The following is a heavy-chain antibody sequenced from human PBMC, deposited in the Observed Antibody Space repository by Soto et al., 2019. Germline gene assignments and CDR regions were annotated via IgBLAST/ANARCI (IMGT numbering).Heavy chain of an antibody. V-gene: IGHV1-69*01. J-gene: IGHJ4*02. D-gene: IGHD1-26*01. CDR3: ARDGGRHSVGIDY. Sequence: QVQLVQSGAEVKKPGSSVKVSCKASGGTFSSYSINWVRQAPGQGLEWMGEIIPIFGTANYAQKFQGRVTITADESTSPAYMELSSLRSEDTAVYYCARDGGRHSVGIDYWGQGTLVTVSS. CDR2: IIPIFGTA. CDR1: GGTFSSYS.